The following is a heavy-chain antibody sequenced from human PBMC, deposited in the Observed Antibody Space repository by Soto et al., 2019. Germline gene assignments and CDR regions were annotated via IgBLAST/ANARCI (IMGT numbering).Heavy chain of an antibody. CDR1: GFTFRNYG. CDR2: IWYDGSNK. CDR3: ARADWGGWDLDS. V-gene: IGHV3-33*01. J-gene: IGHJ4*02. Sequence: QVQLVESGGGVVQPGRSLRLSCATSGFTFRNYGMHWVRQAPGKGLEWVAVIWYDGSNKYYGDSVKGRFTISRDNFKNTLYLQMNSLRAEDTAFYYCARADWGGWDLDSWGQGTLVTVSS. D-gene: IGHD6-19*01.